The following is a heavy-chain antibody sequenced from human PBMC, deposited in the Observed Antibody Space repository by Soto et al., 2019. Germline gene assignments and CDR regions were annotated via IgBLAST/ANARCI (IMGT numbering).Heavy chain of an antibody. CDR1: GGSFSGYY. D-gene: IGHD3-3*01. V-gene: IGHV4-34*01. CDR3: ARGRAYYDFWSGYPNFDY. J-gene: IGHJ4*02. CDR2: INHSGST. Sequence: QVQLQQWGAGLLKPSETLSLTCAVYGGSFSGYYWSWIRQPPGKGLEWIGEINHSGSTNYNPSLKSRVTISVDTSKNQFSLKLSSVTAADTAMYYCARGRAYYDFWSGYPNFDYWGQGTLVTVSS.